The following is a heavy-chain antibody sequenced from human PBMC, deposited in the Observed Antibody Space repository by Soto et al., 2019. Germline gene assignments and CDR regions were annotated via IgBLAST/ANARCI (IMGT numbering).Heavy chain of an antibody. J-gene: IGHJ4*02. Sequence: PGGSMRVSCAASGFTFSSYSRNWVRQNTGKGLEWVSFVDSGSITTYYADSVKGRFTISRDNAKNSLYLQMNSLRAEDTAAYYCAKDQITVSSGYYFDYWGQGTLVTVSS. V-gene: IGHV3-48*01. CDR3: AKDQITVSSGYYFDY. D-gene: IGHD3-22*01. CDR2: VDSGSITT. CDR1: GFTFSSYS.